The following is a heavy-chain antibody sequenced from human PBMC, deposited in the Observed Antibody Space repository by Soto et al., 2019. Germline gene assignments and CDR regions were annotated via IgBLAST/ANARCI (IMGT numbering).Heavy chain of an antibody. CDR1: GYTFTSYG. J-gene: IGHJ6*03. D-gene: IGHD2-2*01. CDR3: ARATNSNIVVVPAATFYYYYMDV. CDR2: ISAYNGNT. V-gene: IGHV1-18*01. Sequence: GASVKVSCKASGYTFTSYGISWVRQAPGQGLEWMGWISAYNGNTNHAQKLQGRVTMTTDTSTSTAYMELRSLRSDDTAVYYCARATNSNIVVVPAATFYYYYMDVWGKGTTVTVSS.